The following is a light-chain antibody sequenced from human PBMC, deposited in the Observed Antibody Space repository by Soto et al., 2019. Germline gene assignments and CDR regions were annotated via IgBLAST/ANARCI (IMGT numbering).Light chain of an antibody. CDR3: QQYYTTPYT. V-gene: IGKV4-1*01. J-gene: IGKJ2*01. CDR2: WAS. CDR1: QSVLHSSDNKNY. Sequence: DIVMTQSPDSLAMSLGERATINCKSSQSVLHSSDNKNYLTWYQQKPGQPPKLLISWASTRESGVPDRFSGSGSGTDFTLTISSLQAEDVAVYYCQQYYTTPYTFGQGTKLEIK.